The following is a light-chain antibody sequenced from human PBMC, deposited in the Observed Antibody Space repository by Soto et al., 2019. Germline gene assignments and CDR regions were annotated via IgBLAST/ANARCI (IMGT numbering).Light chain of an antibody. V-gene: IGKV3-15*01. CDR3: LQHNNYPFT. CDR1: QTIYEK. J-gene: IGKJ4*01. CDR2: DTS. Sequence: EIGLTQSPATLCVSPGASVTLSCRASQTIYEKLAWYQQKPGQTPRLVIYDTSIRATGTPGSFSGSGSGTEFTLTISSLQSEDFAVYYCLQHNNYPFTFGGGTKVDIK.